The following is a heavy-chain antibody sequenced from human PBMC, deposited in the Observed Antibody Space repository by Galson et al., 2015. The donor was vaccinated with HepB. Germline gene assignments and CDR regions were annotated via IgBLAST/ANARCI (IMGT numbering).Heavy chain of an antibody. CDR3: ASGLPLQWELLSPPFDY. CDR2: MSYDGRNT. V-gene: IGHV3-30*04. Sequence: SLRLSCAASGFSFDSYAMHWVRQAPGKGLEWLSLMSYDGRNTYYADSVQGRFTISRDNSKNTLYLQMNSLRAEDTAVYYCASGLPLQWELLSPPFDYWGQGTLVTVSS. CDR1: GFSFDSYA. J-gene: IGHJ4*02. D-gene: IGHD1-26*01.